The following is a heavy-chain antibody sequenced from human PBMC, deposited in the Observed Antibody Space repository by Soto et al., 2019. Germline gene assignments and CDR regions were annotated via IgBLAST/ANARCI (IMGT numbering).Heavy chain of an antibody. CDR3: AKVSGSEPYYYFMDV. CDR2: ISWNSGSI. J-gene: IGHJ6*03. Sequence: EVQLVESGGGLVQPGRSLRLSCAASGFTFDDYAMHWVRQAPGKGLEWVSGISWNSGSIGYADSVKGRFTISRDNAKNSLYLQMNSLRAEDTALYYCAKVSGSEPYYYFMDVWGKGTTVTVSS. D-gene: IGHD3-10*01. CDR1: GFTFDDYA. V-gene: IGHV3-9*01.